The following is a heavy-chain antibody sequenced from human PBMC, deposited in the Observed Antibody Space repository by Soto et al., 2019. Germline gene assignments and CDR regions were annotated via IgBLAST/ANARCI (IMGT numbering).Heavy chain of an antibody. CDR3: ARTLYGDNVDY. CDR2: MNAGNGNT. J-gene: IGHJ4*02. CDR1: GYTFTSYA. Sequence: ASVKVSCKASGYTFTSYAIHWVRQAPGQRLEWMGWMNAGNGNTKYSQKFQGRVTITRNTSASTAYMELSSLRSEDTAVYYCARTLYGDNVDYWGQGTLVTVSS. V-gene: IGHV1-3*01. D-gene: IGHD4-17*01.